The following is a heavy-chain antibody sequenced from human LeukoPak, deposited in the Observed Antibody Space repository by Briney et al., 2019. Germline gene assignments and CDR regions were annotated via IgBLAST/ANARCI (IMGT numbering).Heavy chain of an antibody. V-gene: IGHV4-61*02. CDR2: IYTSGST. Sequence: SQTLSLTCTVSGGSISSGSYYWSWIRQPAGKGLEWIGRIYTSGSTNYNPSLKSRVTISVDTSKNQFSLKLSSVTAADTAVYYCARTIRDFWSGYFDYWGQGTLVTVSS. CDR1: GGSISSGSYY. D-gene: IGHD3-3*01. J-gene: IGHJ4*02. CDR3: ARTIRDFWSGYFDY.